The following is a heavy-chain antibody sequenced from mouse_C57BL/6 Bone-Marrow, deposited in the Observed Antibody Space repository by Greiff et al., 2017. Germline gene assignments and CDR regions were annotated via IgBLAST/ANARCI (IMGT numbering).Heavy chain of an antibody. Sequence: QVQLQQSGAELARPGASVKMSCKASGYTFTSYTMHWVKQRPGQGLEWIGYINPSSGYTKYNQKFKDKATLTADKSSSTAYMQLSSLTSEDSAVYYCAGRDYYGSSPFAYRGQRTLVTVSA. CDR1: GYTFTSYT. D-gene: IGHD1-1*01. CDR3: AGRDYYGSSPFAY. CDR2: INPSSGYT. V-gene: IGHV1-4*01. J-gene: IGHJ3*01.